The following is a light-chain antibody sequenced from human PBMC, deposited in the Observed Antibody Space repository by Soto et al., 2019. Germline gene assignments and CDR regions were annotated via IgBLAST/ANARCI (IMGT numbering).Light chain of an antibody. CDR1: QSLGRY. Sequence: EIVLTQSPGTLSLSPGESATLSCRASQSLGRYLAWYQQKPGQAPRLLIYDASHRATGIPDRFSGSGSGTDFTLTISRLEPEDFAVYYCQQYGSSLLTFGGGTKVDIK. CDR2: DAS. J-gene: IGKJ4*01. V-gene: IGKV3-20*01. CDR3: QQYGSSLLT.